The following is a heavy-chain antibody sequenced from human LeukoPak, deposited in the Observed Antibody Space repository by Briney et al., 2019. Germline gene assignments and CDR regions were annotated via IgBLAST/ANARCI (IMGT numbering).Heavy chain of an antibody. CDR3: ARDPRGKVGATVGL. V-gene: IGHV3-21*01. Sequence: GGSLRLSCAASGFTFSSYSMNWVRQAPGKGLEWVSSISSSSSYIYYADSVKGRFTISRDNAKNSLYLQMNSLRDEDTAVYYCARDPRGKVGATVGLWGQGTLVTVSS. CDR2: ISSSSSYI. CDR1: GFTFSSYS. D-gene: IGHD1-26*01. J-gene: IGHJ4*02.